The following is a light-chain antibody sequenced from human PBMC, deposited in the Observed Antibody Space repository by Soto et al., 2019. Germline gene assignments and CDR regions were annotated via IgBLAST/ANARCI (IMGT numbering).Light chain of an antibody. J-gene: IGKJ1*01. V-gene: IGKV3-11*01. CDR1: ERIGTY. CDR2: DAS. CDR3: QHRSNSPPVWT. Sequence: EIVLTQSPGILSLSPGDRATLSCRASERIGTYLAWYQQKPGQAPRLLIYDASNRATGVPARFSGTGSGTDFTLTISSLESEDFAVYFCQHRSNSPPVWTFGQGTKVEIK.